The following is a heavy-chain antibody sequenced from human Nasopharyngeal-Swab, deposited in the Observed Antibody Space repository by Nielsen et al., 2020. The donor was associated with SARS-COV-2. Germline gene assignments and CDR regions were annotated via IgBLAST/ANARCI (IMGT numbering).Heavy chain of an antibody. Sequence: GESLKISCTASGFTFGDYAMSWVRQAPGKGLEWVANIKQDGSEKYYVDSVKGRFTISRDNAKNSLYLQMNSLRAEDTAVYYCVRDGTGASAIFGVVSSTYYYYYGMDVWGQGTTVTVSS. V-gene: IGHV3-7*01. CDR3: VRDGTGASAIFGVVSSTYYYYYGMDV. CDR1: GFTFGDYA. D-gene: IGHD3-3*01. CDR2: IKQDGSEK. J-gene: IGHJ6*02.